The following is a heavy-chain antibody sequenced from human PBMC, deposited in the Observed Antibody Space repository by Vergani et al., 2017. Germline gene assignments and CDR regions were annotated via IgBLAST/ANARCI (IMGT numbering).Heavy chain of an antibody. CDR2: IYHSGST. J-gene: IGHJ4*02. CDR3: ASRTGYYDSSGYYTFDC. Sequence: QVQLQESGPGLVKPSETLSLTCAVSGYSISSGYYWGWIRQPPGKGLEWIGSIYHSGSTYYNPSLKSRVTISVDTSKNQFSLKRSSVTAADTAVYYCASRTGYYDSSGYYTFDCWGEGRLVTVSS. V-gene: IGHV4-38-2*01. D-gene: IGHD3-22*01. CDR1: GYSISSGYY.